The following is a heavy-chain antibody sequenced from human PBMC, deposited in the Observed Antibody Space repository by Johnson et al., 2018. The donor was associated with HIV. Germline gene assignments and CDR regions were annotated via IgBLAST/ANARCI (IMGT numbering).Heavy chain of an antibody. D-gene: IGHD7-27*01. J-gene: IGHJ3*02. CDR3: ASSALGIMGAFDI. Sequence: QVQLVESGGDLVKPGGSLRLSCVASGFVFSDSHMSWIRQAPGKGLEGISYISSGGSSIYYADSVKGRFTISRDNSKNTLYLQMGSLRAEDMAVYYCASSALGIMGAFDIWGQGTMVTVSS. CDR2: ISSGGSSI. V-gene: IGHV3-11*04. CDR1: GFVFSDSH.